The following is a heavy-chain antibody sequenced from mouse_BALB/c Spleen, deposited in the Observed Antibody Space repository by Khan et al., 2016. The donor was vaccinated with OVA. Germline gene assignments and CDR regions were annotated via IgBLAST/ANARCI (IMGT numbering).Heavy chain of an antibody. CDR1: GYSITSNYA. CDR3: ARGNYDGYYFDY. Sequence: EVQLQESGPGLVKPSQSLSLTCTVTGYSITSNYAWNWIRQFPGNKLEWMGYISYSDSTNYNPSLKSRISITRDTSQNQFFLQLNSVTTEDTATYYCARGNYDGYYFDYWGQGTTLTVSS. D-gene: IGHD2-4*01. J-gene: IGHJ2*01. CDR2: ISYSDST. V-gene: IGHV3-2*02.